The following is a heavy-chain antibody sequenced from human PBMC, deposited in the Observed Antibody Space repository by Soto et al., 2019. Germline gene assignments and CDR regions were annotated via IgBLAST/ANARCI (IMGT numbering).Heavy chain of an antibody. J-gene: IGHJ3*02. CDR2: IYWNDDK. Sequence: SVPTLMNPTQTLTLTLTFSDCSLITSGVGVGCIRQPPGQALEWLELIYWNDDKRYSPSLKSRLTITNDTSKNQVVITMTKMDPGDTATYFRANVPHYYDRSGRDDDFDIWGQGTMVTV. CDR3: ANVPHYYDRSGRDDDFDI. V-gene: IGHV2-5*01. D-gene: IGHD3-22*01. CDR1: DCSLITSGVG.